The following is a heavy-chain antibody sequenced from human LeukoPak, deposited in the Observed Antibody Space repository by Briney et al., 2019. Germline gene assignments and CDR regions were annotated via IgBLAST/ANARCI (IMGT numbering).Heavy chain of an antibody. CDR1: GFTFSSYE. CDR3: AELGITMIGGV. V-gene: IGHV3-48*03. D-gene: IGHD3-10*02. Sequence: GGCLRLSCAASGFTFSSYEMNWVRQAPGKGLEWVSYISSSGSTIYYADSVKGRFTISRDNAKNSLYLQMNSLRAEDTAVYYCAELGITMIGGVWGKGTTVTISS. J-gene: IGHJ6*04. CDR2: ISSSGSTI.